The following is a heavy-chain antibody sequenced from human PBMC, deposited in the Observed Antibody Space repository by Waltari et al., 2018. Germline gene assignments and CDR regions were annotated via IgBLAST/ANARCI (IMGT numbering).Heavy chain of an antibody. Sequence: QVQLVQSGAEVKKPGASVKVSCKASGYTFTSYAMHWVSQAPGQRLEWMGWINAGNGNTKYSQKFQGRVTITRDTSASTAYMELSSLRSEDTAVYYCARDFRGAYCGGDCYSVWGQGTLVTVSS. J-gene: IGHJ4*02. CDR1: GYTFTSYA. CDR2: INAGNGNT. V-gene: IGHV1-3*01. CDR3: ARDFRGAYCGGDCYSV. D-gene: IGHD2-21*01.